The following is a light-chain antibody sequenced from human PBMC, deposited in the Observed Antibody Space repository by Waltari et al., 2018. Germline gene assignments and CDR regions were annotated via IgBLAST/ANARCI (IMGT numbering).Light chain of an antibody. CDR3: SSHTATVPHV. CDR2: EVS. Sequence: QSALTQPASVSGSPGQSITISCTGTSNDVGGYGYVSWYQQYPGKAPKLIIYEVSYRPSGISTHFSGSKSGNTASLTISGLQAEDEADYYCSSHTATVPHVFGTGTRVTVV. V-gene: IGLV2-14*01. J-gene: IGLJ1*01. CDR1: SNDVGGYGY.